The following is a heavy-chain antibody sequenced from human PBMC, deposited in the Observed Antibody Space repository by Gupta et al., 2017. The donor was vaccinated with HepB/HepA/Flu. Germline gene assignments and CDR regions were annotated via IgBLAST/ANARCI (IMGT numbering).Heavy chain of an antibody. J-gene: IGHJ4*02. D-gene: IGHD2-8*01. Sequence: EVQLVESGGGLVQPGRSLRLSCEPSGFTFGDSAMQCVRLAPGKGLEWVSGISWNSGSIGYADSVKGRFTISRDNAKNSLYLQMNSLRAEDTALYYCAKTGYCTNGVCAALDYWGQGTLVTVSS. CDR2: ISWNSGSI. V-gene: IGHV3-9*01. CDR1: GFTFGDSA. CDR3: AKTGYCTNGVCAALDY.